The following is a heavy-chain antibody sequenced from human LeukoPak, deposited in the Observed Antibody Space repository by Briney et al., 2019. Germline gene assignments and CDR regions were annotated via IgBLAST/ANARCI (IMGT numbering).Heavy chain of an antibody. J-gene: IGHJ6*03. D-gene: IGHD3-22*01. CDR2: INHSGST. V-gene: IGHV4-34*01. CDR1: GGSFSGYY. CDR3: ARCKGYHDSSGYYSYYYCMDV. Sequence: SETLSLTCAVYGGSFSGYYWSWIRQPPGKGLEWIGEINHSGSTNYNPSLKSRVTISVDTSKNQFSLKLSSVTAADTAVYYCARCKGYHDSSGYYSYYYCMDVWGKGTTVTVSS.